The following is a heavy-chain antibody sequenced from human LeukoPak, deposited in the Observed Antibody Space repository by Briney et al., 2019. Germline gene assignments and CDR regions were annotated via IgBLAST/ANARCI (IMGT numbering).Heavy chain of an antibody. V-gene: IGHV4-39*01. CDR3: ARRSTFSSGHYYNIGDAFDI. J-gene: IGHJ3*02. CDR1: GGSISSSSYY. Sequence: PSETLSLTCTVSGGSISSSSYYWGWIRQPPGKGLEWIGSIYYSGSTYYNPSLKSRVTISVDTSKNQFSLKLSSVTAADTAVYYCARRSTFSSGHYYNIGDAFDIWGQGTMVTVSS. D-gene: IGHD3-22*01. CDR2: IYYSGST.